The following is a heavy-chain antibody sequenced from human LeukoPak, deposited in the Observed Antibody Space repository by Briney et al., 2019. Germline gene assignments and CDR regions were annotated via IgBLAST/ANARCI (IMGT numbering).Heavy chain of an antibody. CDR2: IYHSGNT. CDR1: GYSISNSYY. CDR3: ARHPTYYDILTGYSPKGWFDP. V-gene: IGHV4-38-2*02. J-gene: IGHJ5*02. Sequence: SETLSLTCTVSGYSISNSYYWGWIRQPPGKGLEWIGSIYHSGNTYYNPSLKSRVTISLDTSKNQFSLKLSSVTAADTAVYYCARHPTYYDILTGYSPKGWFDPWGQGTLVTVSS. D-gene: IGHD3-9*01.